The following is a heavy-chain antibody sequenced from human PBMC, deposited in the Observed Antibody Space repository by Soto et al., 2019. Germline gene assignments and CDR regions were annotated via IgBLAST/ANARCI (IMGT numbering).Heavy chain of an antibody. CDR3: AKEGANCSGGSCYPFQIRGMDV. CDR1: GFTFSSYG. V-gene: IGHV3-30*18. Sequence: GGSLRLSCAASGFTFSSYGMHWVRQAPGKGLEWVAVISYDGSNKYYADSVKGRFTISRDNSKNTLYLQMNSLRAEDTAVYYCAKEGANCSGGSCYPFQIRGMDVWGQGTTVTVSS. J-gene: IGHJ6*02. D-gene: IGHD2-15*01. CDR2: ISYDGSNK.